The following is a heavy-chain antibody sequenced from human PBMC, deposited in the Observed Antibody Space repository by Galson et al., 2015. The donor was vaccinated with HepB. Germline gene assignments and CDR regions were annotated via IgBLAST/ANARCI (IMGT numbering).Heavy chain of an antibody. Sequence: SLRLSCAASGFTFSSYGMHWVRQAPGKGLERVAVISSAGSDKDYADSVKGRFTISRDNSKNTLYLQMNSLRAEDTAVYYCAKDRTTTVETHTFDYWGQGTLVTVSS. V-gene: IGHV3-30*18. CDR1: GFTFSSYG. CDR2: ISSAGSDK. D-gene: IGHD4-23*01. J-gene: IGHJ4*02. CDR3: AKDRTTTVETHTFDY.